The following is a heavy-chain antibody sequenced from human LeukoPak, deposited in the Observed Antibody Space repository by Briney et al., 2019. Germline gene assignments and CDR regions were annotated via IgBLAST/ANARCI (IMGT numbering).Heavy chain of an antibody. CDR3: ARDQYCSSTSCFPLRYYYYYMDV. CDR2: IYTSGST. CDR1: GGSISSYY. D-gene: IGHD2-2*01. J-gene: IGHJ6*03. V-gene: IGHV4-4*07. Sequence: PSETLSLTCTVSGGSISSYYWSWIRQPAGKGLEWIGRIYTSGSTNYNPSLKSRVTMSVDTSKNQFSLKLSSVTAADTAVYYCARDQYCSSTSCFPLRYYYYYMDVWGKGTTVTVSS.